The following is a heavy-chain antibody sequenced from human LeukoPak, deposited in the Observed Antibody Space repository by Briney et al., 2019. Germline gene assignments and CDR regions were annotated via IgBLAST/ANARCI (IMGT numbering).Heavy chain of an antibody. J-gene: IGHJ4*02. CDR1: GFTFRTYA. V-gene: IGHV3-23*01. Sequence: GGSLRLSCAASGFTFRTYAMTWVRQAPGKGLEWVSFISGSDGRTYYADSVKGRFTISRDNSKNTLYLQMNSLRAEDTAVYHCAKGPRIGAVGTHDYWGQGTLVTVSS. CDR2: ISGSDGRT. CDR3: AKGPRIGAVGTHDY. D-gene: IGHD6-13*01.